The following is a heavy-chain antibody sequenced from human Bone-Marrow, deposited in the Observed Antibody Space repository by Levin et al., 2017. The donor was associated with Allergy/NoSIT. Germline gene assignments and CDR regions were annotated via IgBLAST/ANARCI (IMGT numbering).Heavy chain of an antibody. CDR1: GFTFSSYA. CDR2: ISYDGSNK. J-gene: IGHJ4*02. Sequence: GGSLRLSCAASGFTFSSYAMHWVRQAPGKGLEWVAVISYDGSNKYYADSVKGRFTISRDNSKNTLYLQMNSLRAEDTAVYYCARAGGRPGSFDYWGQGTLVTVSS. D-gene: IGHD1-26*01. V-gene: IGHV3-30-3*01. CDR3: ARAGGRPGSFDY.